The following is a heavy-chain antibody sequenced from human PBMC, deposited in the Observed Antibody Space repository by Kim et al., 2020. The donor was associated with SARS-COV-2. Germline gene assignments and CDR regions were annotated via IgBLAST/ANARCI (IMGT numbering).Heavy chain of an antibody. V-gene: IGHV4-34*01. CDR2: INHSGST. J-gene: IGHJ3*02. CDR1: GGSFSGYY. CDR3: ARRRVVVVPAARTPRYAFDI. Sequence: SETLSLTCAVYGGSFSGYYWSWIRQPPGKGLEWIGEINHSGSTNYNPSLKSRVTISVDTSKNQFSLKLSSVTAADTAVYYCARRRVVVVPAARTPRYAFDIWGQGTMVTVSS. D-gene: IGHD2-2*01.